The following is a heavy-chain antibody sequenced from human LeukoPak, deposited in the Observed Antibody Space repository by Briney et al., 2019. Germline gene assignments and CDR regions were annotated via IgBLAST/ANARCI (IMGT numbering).Heavy chain of an antibody. CDR2: MRYDGSNK. D-gene: IGHD6-19*01. V-gene: IGHV3-30*02. CDR1: GFTFSSYG. J-gene: IGHJ4*02. CDR3: AKDLLPGPAVVQRLFDY. Sequence: GGSLRLSCAASGFTFSSYGMHWVRQAPGKGLEWVAFMRYDGSNKYYADSVKGRFTISRDNSKNTLYLQMNSLRAEDTAVYYCAKDLLPGPAVVQRLFDYWGQGTLVTVSS.